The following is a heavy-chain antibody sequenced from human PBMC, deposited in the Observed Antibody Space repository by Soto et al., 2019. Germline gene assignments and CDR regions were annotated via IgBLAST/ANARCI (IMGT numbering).Heavy chain of an antibody. V-gene: IGHV3-23*01. Sequence: PGGSLRLSCVVSGFTFSSYAMSWVRQAPGKGLEWVSGIRGSGDATHYADSVRGRSTISRDNSKNTLYLQMNSLRAEDTAVYFCARCTVDTIVTSGWCHYLDPWGQGTLVTVSS. J-gene: IGHJ5*02. CDR3: ARCTVDTIVTSGWCHYLDP. D-gene: IGHD6-19*01. CDR2: IRGSGDAT. CDR1: GFTFSSYA.